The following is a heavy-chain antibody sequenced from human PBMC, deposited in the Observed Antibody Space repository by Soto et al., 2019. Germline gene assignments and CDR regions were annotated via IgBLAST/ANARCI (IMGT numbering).Heavy chain of an antibody. J-gene: IGHJ3*02. CDR2: ISGSGGST. CDR3: AEWVRDLVVGPAAFDPFDI. V-gene: IGHV3-23*01. D-gene: IGHD2-2*01. CDR1: GFTFSSYA. Sequence: EVQLLESGGGLVQPGGSLRLSCAASGFTFSSYAMSWVRQAPWKVLEWVSAISGSGGSTYYADSVKGRFTISRDNSKHTLYLHMNRLRVEDTTVYYCAEWVRDLVVGPAAFDPFDIWGQGTMVTVSS.